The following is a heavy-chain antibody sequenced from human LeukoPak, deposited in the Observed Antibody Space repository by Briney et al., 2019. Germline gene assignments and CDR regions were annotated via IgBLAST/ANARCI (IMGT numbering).Heavy chain of an antibody. Sequence: GGSLRLSCAASGFTVNNNYMSWVRQAPGKGLEWVSGIYSGGSTYYADSVKGRFTISRDNSKNTLYLQMNSLRAEDTAVYYCAELGITMIGGVWGKGTTVTISS. V-gene: IGHV3-53*01. CDR3: AELGITMIGGV. J-gene: IGHJ6*04. CDR2: IYSGGST. D-gene: IGHD3-10*02. CDR1: GFTVNNNY.